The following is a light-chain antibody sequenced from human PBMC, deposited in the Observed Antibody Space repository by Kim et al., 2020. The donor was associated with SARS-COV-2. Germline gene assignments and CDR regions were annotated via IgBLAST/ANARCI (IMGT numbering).Light chain of an antibody. CDR1: SSDY. CDR3: SSYTSSSTV. Sequence: VSGSPGPSSTIACTETSSDYVSWYQQHPGNAPKLMIYDVSKRPSGVSDRFSGSKSGNTASLTISGLQAEDEADYFCSSYTSSSTVFGGGTQLTVL. CDR2: DVS. V-gene: IGLV2-14*04. J-gene: IGLJ2*01.